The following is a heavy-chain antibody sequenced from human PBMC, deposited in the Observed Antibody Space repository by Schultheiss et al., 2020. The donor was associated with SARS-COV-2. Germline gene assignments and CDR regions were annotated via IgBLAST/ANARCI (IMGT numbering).Heavy chain of an antibody. CDR2: IGTAGDT. CDR3: ARDNRARLGELSPLDY. V-gene: IGHV3-13*01. J-gene: IGHJ4*02. Sequence: GGSLRLSCAASGFTFSSYDMHWVRQATGKGLEWVSAIGTAGDTYYPGSVKGRFTISRENAKNSLYLQMNSLRAEDTAVYYCARDNRARLGELSPLDYWGQGTLVTVSS. D-gene: IGHD3-16*02. CDR1: GFTFSSYD.